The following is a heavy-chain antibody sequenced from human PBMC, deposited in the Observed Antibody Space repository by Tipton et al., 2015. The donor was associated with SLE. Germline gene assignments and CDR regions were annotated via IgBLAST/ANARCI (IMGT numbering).Heavy chain of an antibody. CDR2: IIPIFGTA. D-gene: IGHD4-17*01. V-gene: IGHV1-69*01. Sequence: QSGPEVKKPGSSVKVSCKASGGTFSSYAISWVRQAPGQGLEWMGGIIPIFGTANYAQKFQGRVTITADESTSTAYMELSSLRSEDTAVYYCAREDYGDYYAKGWFDPWGQGTLVTVSS. CDR3: AREDYGDYYAKGWFDP. CDR1: GGTFSSYA. J-gene: IGHJ5*02.